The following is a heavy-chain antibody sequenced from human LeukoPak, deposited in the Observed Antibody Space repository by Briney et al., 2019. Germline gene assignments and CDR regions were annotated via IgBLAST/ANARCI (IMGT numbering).Heavy chain of an antibody. V-gene: IGHV1-2*04. CDR2: INPNSGGT. CDR3: AREVYDSNGYYLGIDP. D-gene: IGHD3-22*01. CDR1: GGTFSSYA. J-gene: IGHJ5*02. Sequence: ASVKVSCKASGGTFSSYAINWVRQAPGQGLEWMGWINPNSGGTNYAQKFQGWVTMTRDTSISTAYMELSRLRSDDTAIYYCAREVYDSNGYYLGIDPWGQGTLVTVSS.